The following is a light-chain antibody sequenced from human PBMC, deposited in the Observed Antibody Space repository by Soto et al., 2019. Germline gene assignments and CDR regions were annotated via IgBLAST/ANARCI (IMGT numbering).Light chain of an antibody. CDR2: SAS. J-gene: IGKJ1*01. CDR1: QSVSSSY. CDR3: QQYGSSRT. Sequence: EIVLTQSPGTLSLSPGERATLSCRASQSVSSSYLAWYKQKPGQAPRLLIYSASSRATGITDRFSGSGSGTDFTLTISRLEPEDFAVYSCQQYGSSRTFGQGTKVAIK. V-gene: IGKV3-20*01.